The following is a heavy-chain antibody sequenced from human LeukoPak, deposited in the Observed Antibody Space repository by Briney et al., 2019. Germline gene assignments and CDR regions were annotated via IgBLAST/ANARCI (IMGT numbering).Heavy chain of an antibody. J-gene: IGHJ1*01. V-gene: IGHV3-30*02. CDR1: GFTFSSYG. CDR3: AKDGAAYDSSGYYYQD. CDR2: IRYDGSNK. Sequence: GGSLRLSCAASGFTFSSYGMHWVRQAPGKGLEWVAFIRYDGSNKYYADSVKGRFTTSRDNSKNTLYLQMNSLRAEDTAVYYCAKDGAAYDSSGYYYQDWGQGTLVTVSS. D-gene: IGHD3-22*01.